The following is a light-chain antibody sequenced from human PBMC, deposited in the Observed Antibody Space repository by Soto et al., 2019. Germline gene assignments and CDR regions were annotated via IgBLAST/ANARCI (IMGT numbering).Light chain of an antibody. CDR2: RSD. CDR1: SSNIGGNY. V-gene: IGLV1-47*01. J-gene: IGLJ3*02. CDR3: AAWDDSLSGWV. Sequence: QAVVTQPPSASGTPGQRVTISCSGSSSNIGGNYVYWYQHLPGTAPKVLIYRSDQRPSGVPDRFSGSKSGTSASLAISGLRSEDAADYYCAAWDDSLSGWVFGGGTKLTVL.